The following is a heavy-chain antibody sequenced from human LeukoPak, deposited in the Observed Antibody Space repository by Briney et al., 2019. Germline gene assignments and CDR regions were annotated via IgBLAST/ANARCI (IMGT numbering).Heavy chain of an antibody. J-gene: IGHJ4*02. D-gene: IGHD1-20*01. V-gene: IGHV3-7*01. CDR2: IKQDGSEK. Sequence: GGSLRLSCAASGFTFSSYWMSWVRQAPGKGLEWVANIKQDGSEKYYVDSVKGRFTISRDNAKNSLYLQMNSLRTEDTAVYYCATEGGGYNWIQYWGQGTLVTVSS. CDR3: ATEGGGYNWIQY. CDR1: GFTFSSYW.